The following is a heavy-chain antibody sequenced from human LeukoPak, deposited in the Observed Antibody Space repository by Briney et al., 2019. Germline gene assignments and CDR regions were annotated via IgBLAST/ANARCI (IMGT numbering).Heavy chain of an antibody. J-gene: IGHJ5*02. D-gene: IGHD2-21*01. V-gene: IGHV3-48*04. CDR2: ISSSGSTI. CDR1: GFTFSSYG. CDR3: ARGWHIYNWFDP. Sequence: PGGSLRLSCAASGFTFSSYGMNWVRQAPGKGLEWVSYISSSGSTIYYADSVKGRFTISRDNAKNSLYLQMNSLRAEDTAVYYCARGWHIYNWFDPWGQGTLVTVSS.